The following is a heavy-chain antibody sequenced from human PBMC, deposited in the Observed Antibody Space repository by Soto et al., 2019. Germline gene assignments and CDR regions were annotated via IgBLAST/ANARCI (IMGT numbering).Heavy chain of an antibody. Sequence: QVKLVQSGTEVKKPGASIKVSCKASGYSFATSGMSWVRQAPGQGLEWMGWISVYNGNTKYDQNLQDRVTMTTDTPTNTAYLEVRNLRSDDTAVYYCARAVQYYDASGYANWGQGTLVTVSS. V-gene: IGHV1-18*01. D-gene: IGHD3-22*01. CDR1: GYSFATSG. CDR3: ARAVQYYDASGYAN. CDR2: ISVYNGNT. J-gene: IGHJ4*02.